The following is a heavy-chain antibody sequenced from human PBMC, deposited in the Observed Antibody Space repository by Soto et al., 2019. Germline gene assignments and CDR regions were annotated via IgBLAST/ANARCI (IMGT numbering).Heavy chain of an antibody. Sequence: QVQLQESGPGLVTPSGTLSLTCAVSGGSISSSYWWNWVRQPPGKGLEWIGKIYHSGSTNYNPALKDRVTISVDKSNNQFSLRLSYVTAADTAVYFCVTSLKDDFWRDGGRHYYFDYWGQGTLVTVSS. V-gene: IGHV4-4*02. CDR3: VTSLKDDFWRDGGRHYYFDY. D-gene: IGHD3-3*01. J-gene: IGHJ4*02. CDR1: GGSISSSYW. CDR2: IYHSGST.